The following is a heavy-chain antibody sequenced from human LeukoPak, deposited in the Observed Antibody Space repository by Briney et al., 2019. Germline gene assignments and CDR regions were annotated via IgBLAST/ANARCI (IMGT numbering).Heavy chain of an antibody. Sequence: SETLSLTCTVSGGSISSYYWSWIRQPAGKGLEWIGRIYTSGSTNYNPSLKSRVTMSVDTSKNQFSLKLSSVTAADTAVYYCASTRERGNWFDPWGQGTLVTVSS. CDR2: IYTSGST. D-gene: IGHD3-16*01. J-gene: IGHJ5*02. CDR3: ASTRERGNWFDP. V-gene: IGHV4-4*07. CDR1: GGSISSYY.